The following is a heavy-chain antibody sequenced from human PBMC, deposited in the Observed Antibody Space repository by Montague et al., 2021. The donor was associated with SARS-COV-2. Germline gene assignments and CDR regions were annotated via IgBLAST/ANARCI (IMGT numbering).Heavy chain of an antibody. J-gene: IGHJ2*01. CDR2: IFYSGST. V-gene: IGHV4-39*07. Sequence: SETLSLTCTVSGGSISSSNYYGVWIRQPPGKGLEWIGTIFYSGSTYYDPSLKSRVTIPIDTSKNQFSLKLTSVTAADTAVYYCASRRYSASGSRWYLDLWGRGTLVTVSS. D-gene: IGHD3-10*01. CDR1: GGSISSSNYY. CDR3: ASRRYSASGSRWYLDL.